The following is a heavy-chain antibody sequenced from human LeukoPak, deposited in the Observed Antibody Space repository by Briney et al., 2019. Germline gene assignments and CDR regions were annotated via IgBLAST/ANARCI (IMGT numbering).Heavy chain of an antibody. Sequence: PGGSLRLSCAASGFTFSSYAMHWVRQAPGKGLEWVAVISYDGSSKYYADSVKGRFTISRDNSKNTLYLQMNSLRAEDTAVYYCARYEGSGWFDYWGQGTLVTVSS. CDR2: ISYDGSSK. V-gene: IGHV3-30*04. D-gene: IGHD6-19*01. CDR1: GFTFSSYA. J-gene: IGHJ4*02. CDR3: ARYEGSGWFDY.